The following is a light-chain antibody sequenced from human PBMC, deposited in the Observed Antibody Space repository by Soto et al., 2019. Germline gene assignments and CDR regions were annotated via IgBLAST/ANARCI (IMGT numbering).Light chain of an antibody. CDR3: QQYGSSGT. V-gene: IGKV1-39*01. CDR2: AAS. CDR1: QTISSH. J-gene: IGKJ1*01. Sequence: DIQMTQSPSSLSASVGDRVIITCRASQTISSHLNWYQQKPGKAPNLLVYAASSLQSGVPSRFTGSGSGTDFTLTISSLQPEDFAVYYCQQYGSSGTFGQGTKV.